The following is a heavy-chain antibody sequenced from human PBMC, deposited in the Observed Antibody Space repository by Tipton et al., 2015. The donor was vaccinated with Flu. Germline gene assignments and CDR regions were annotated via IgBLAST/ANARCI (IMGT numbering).Heavy chain of an antibody. D-gene: IGHD6-6*01. CDR3: AKGHFEYSSSPSDY. V-gene: IGHV3-9*01. Sequence: SLRLSCAASGFTFDDYAMHWVRQAPGKGLEWVSGISWNSGSIGYADSVKGRFTISRDNAKNSLYLQMNSLRAEDTALYYCAKGHFEYSSSPSDYWGQGTLVTVSS. CDR2: ISWNSGSI. CDR1: GFTFDDYA. J-gene: IGHJ4*02.